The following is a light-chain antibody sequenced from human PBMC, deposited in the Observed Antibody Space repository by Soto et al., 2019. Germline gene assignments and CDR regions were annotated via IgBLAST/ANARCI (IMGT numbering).Light chain of an antibody. CDR2: ATS. CDR3: QQYIFRPWT. Sequence: EIVMTQSPAIVSVFPGERATLSCRASQTVTTSVAWYQQKPGQAPKLIIYATSTRAKGISDRFSGSGSGTEFTLAISGLQSKDFAVYYCQQYIFRPWTFGQGTKVESK. V-gene: IGKV3-15*01. J-gene: IGKJ1*01. CDR1: QTVTTS.